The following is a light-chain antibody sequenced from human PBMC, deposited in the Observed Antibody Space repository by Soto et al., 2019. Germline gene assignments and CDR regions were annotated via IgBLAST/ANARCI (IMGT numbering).Light chain of an antibody. CDR1: QSVSRY. Sequence: EILLTQSPATLSLSPGERATLSCRASQSVSRYLAWYQQKPGQAPRLLIYDASNRATGIPARFSGSGSGTDFPLTISSLEPEDFAVYYCQQRSNSPLTFGGGTKVVNK. J-gene: IGKJ4*01. CDR3: QQRSNSPLT. CDR2: DAS. V-gene: IGKV3-11*01.